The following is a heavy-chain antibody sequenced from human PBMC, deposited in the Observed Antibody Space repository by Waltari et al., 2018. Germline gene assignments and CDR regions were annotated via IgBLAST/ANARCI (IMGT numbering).Heavy chain of an antibody. CDR2: VDPEDGET. CDR1: GYTFTDYY. Sequence: EVQLVQSGAEVKKPGATVKISCKASGYTFTDYYMHWVQQAPGKGLEWMGRVDPEDGETIYAEKFQGRVTITADTSTDTAYMELSSLRSEDTAVYYCGRDRGVDTVWFWGQGTLVTVSS. D-gene: IGHD5-18*01. CDR3: GRDRGVDTVWF. V-gene: IGHV1-69-2*01. J-gene: IGHJ4*02.